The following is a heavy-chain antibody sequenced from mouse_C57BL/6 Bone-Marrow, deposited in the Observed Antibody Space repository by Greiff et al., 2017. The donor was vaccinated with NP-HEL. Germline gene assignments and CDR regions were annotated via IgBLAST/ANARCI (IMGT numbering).Heavy chain of an antibody. CDR3: AQMDGNYPYWYFDV. CDR1: GFSLSTSNMG. V-gene: IGHV8-5*01. D-gene: IGHD2-1*01. CDR2: IWWNDDK. Sequence: QVTLQVSGPGILQPSPTLSLTCSFSGFSLSTSNMGIGWIRHPSGKGLEWLAHIWWNDDKYYNPSLKSRPTTSKDTSNTQVFLKITSVDTADTATDYCAQMDGNYPYWYFDVWGTGTTVTVSS. J-gene: IGHJ1*03.